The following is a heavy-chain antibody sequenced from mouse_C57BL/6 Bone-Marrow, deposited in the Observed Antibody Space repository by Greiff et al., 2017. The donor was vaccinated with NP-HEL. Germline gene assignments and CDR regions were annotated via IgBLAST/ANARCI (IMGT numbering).Heavy chain of an antibody. CDR1: GFNIKNTY. J-gene: IGHJ3*01. Sequence: EVMLVESVAELVRPGASVKLSCTASGFNIKNTYMHWVKQRPEQGLEWLGRIDPANGNTKYAPKFQGKATITADTSSNTAYLQLSSLTAEDTAIYYCASLQVFAYWGQGTLVTVSA. V-gene: IGHV14-3*01. CDR3: ASLQVFAY. CDR2: IDPANGNT. D-gene: IGHD2-10*01.